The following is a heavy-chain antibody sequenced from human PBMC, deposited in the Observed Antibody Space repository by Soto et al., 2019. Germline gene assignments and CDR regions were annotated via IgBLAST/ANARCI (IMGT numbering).Heavy chain of an antibody. CDR2: INHSGST. V-gene: IGHV4-34*01. CDR3: ARGRVKGYCSGGSCPRSHYYYGMDV. J-gene: IGHJ6*02. D-gene: IGHD2-15*01. CDR1: VGSFIGYY. Sequence: SNTLSLTCAFYVGSFIGYYWSWIRQPPGKGLEWIGEINHSGSTNYNPSLKSRVTISVDTSKNQFSLKLSSVTAADTAVYYCARGRVKGYCSGGSCPRSHYYYGMDVWGQGTTVTVSS.